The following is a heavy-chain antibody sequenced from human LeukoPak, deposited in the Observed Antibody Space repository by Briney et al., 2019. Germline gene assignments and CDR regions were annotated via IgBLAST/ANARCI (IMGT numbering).Heavy chain of an antibody. Sequence: SETLSLTCAVYGGSFSGYYWSWIRQPPGKGLEWIGEINHSGSTNYNPSLKSRVTISVDTSKNQFSLKLSSVTAADTAVYYCARGYIVVVTAIQHWFDPWGQGTLVIVSS. V-gene: IGHV4-34*01. D-gene: IGHD2-21*02. CDR1: GGSFSGYY. J-gene: IGHJ5*02. CDR3: ARGYIVVVTAIQHWFDP. CDR2: INHSGST.